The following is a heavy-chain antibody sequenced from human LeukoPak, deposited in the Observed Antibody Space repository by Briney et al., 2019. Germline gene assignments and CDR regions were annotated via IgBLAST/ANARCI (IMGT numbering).Heavy chain of an antibody. J-gene: IGHJ4*02. V-gene: IGHV1-69*01. Sequence: SVKVSCKASGGTFSSYAISWVRQAPGQGLEWMGGIIPIFGTANYAQKFQGRVAITADESTSTAYMELSSLRSEDTAVYYCARNPIELRGYSYGYFDYWGQGTLVTVSS. CDR3: ARNPIELRGYSYGYFDY. D-gene: IGHD5-18*01. CDR1: GGTFSSYA. CDR2: IIPIFGTA.